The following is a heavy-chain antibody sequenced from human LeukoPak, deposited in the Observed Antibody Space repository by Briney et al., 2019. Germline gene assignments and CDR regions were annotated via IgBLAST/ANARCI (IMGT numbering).Heavy chain of an antibody. V-gene: IGHV5-51*01. CDR3: ARQGVGTKGDY. CDR1: VYSFSTYW. Sequence: GESLKISCKCSVYSFSTYWIGWVRQIPGKGLDWMGMIYPGDSHTIYSPSFQGQVTISADKSISTAYLQWRSVKASDTAIYYCARQGVGTKGDYWGEGTLVSV. J-gene: IGHJ4*02. D-gene: IGHD3-10*01. CDR2: IYPGDSHT.